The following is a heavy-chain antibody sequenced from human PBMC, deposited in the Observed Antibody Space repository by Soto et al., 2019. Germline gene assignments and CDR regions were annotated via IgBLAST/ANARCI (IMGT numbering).Heavy chain of an antibody. CDR3: ARDVGEDWNVLYCGMDV. J-gene: IGHJ6*02. D-gene: IGHD1-1*01. V-gene: IGHV3-30-3*01. Sequence: QVQLVESGGGVVQPGRSLRLSCAASGFTFSSYAMHWVRQAPGKGLEWVAVISYDGSNKYYADSVKGRVTISRDNSKNTLYLQMNSLSAEDTAVYYCARDVGEDWNVLYCGMDVWGQGATVTVSS. CDR1: GFTFSSYA. CDR2: ISYDGSNK.